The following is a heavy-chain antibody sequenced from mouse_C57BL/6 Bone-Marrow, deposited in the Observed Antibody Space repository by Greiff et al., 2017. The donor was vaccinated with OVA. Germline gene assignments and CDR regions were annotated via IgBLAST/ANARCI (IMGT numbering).Heavy chain of an antibody. J-gene: IGHJ2*01. D-gene: IGHD1-1*01. CDR1: GYSFTDYN. V-gene: IGHV1-39*01. CDR3: ATAYYYGSSVDY. CDR2: INPNYGTT. Sequence: VQLKESGPELVKPGASVKISCKASGYSFTDYNMNWVKQSNGKSLEWIGVINPNYGTTSYNQKFKGKATLTVDQSSSTAYMQLNSLTSEDSAVYYCATAYYYGSSVDYWGQGTTLTVSS.